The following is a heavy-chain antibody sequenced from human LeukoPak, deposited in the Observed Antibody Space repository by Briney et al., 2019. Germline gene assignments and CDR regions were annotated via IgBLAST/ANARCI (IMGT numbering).Heavy chain of an antibody. Sequence: SETLSLTCTVSGGSISSYYWSWIRQPPGKGLEWIGYIYYSGSTNYDPSLKSRVTISVDTSKNQFSLKLSSVTAADTAVYFCARDHPTPTTGYMDVWGKGTTVTVSS. J-gene: IGHJ6*03. V-gene: IGHV4-59*12. CDR3: ARDHPTPTTGYMDV. CDR1: GGSISSYY. D-gene: IGHD1-26*01. CDR2: IYYSGST.